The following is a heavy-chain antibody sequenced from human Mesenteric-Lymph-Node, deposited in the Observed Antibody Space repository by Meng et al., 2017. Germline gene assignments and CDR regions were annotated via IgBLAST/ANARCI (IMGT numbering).Heavy chain of an antibody. J-gene: IGHJ4*02. Sequence: QGQLVESGGGLVKPGGSLRLSCAASGFTFSSYAMHWVRQAPGKGLEWVAVISYDGSNKYYADSVKGRFTISRDNSKNTVYLQMNGLRAEDRAVYYCAKDSGVYSGSYYDWGQGTLVTVSS. D-gene: IGHD1-26*01. CDR1: GFTFSSYA. CDR3: AKDSGVYSGSYYD. V-gene: IGHV3-30*07. CDR2: ISYDGSNK.